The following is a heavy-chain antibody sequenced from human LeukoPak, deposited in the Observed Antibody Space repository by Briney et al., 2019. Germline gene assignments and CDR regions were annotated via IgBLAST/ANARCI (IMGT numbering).Heavy chain of an antibody. CDR2: INPNSGGT. J-gene: IGHJ4*02. CDR1: GYTFTGYY. V-gene: IGHV1-2*02. CDR3: ARDKASGATTSVDY. Sequence: ASVKVSCKASGYTFTGYYMHWVRQAPGQGLDWMGWINPNSGGTNYAQKFQGRVTITRDTSISTAYMELSRLRSDDTAVYYCARDKASGATTSVDYWGQGTLVTVSS. D-gene: IGHD1-26*01.